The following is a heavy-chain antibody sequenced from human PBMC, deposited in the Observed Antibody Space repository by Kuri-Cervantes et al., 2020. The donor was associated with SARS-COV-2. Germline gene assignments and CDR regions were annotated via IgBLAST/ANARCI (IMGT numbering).Heavy chain of an antibody. CDR2: IYTSGST. CDR1: GRSISTYY. D-gene: IGHD3-9*01. J-gene: IGHJ5*02. CDR3: ARDLKLGYFDWYPGGFDH. Sequence: SELLSSSGHVPGRSISTYYWSWFRLPDGTGLGWIGRIYTSGSTNYNPSLKSRVTMSVDTSTNQFSLRLSSMTAADTDVYYCARDLKLGYFDWYPGGFDHWGQGTLVTVSS. V-gene: IGHV4-4*07.